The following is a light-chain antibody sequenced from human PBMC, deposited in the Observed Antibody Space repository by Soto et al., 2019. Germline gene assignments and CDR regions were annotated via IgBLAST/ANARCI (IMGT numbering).Light chain of an antibody. J-gene: IGLJ1*01. CDR3: TSYTTSSTRV. CDR2: EGN. Sequence: QSALTQPASVSGSPGQSITISCTGTSDVVGNYNLVSWYQQHPGKAPKLIIYEGNKRPSGVSNRFSGSKSGNTASLTISGLHPDDEASYYCTSYTTSSTRVFGTGTKLTVL. CDR1: SDVVGNYNL. V-gene: IGLV2-14*02.